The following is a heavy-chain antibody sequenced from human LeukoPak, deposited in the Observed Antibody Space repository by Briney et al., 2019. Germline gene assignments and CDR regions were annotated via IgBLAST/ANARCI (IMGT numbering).Heavy chain of an antibody. J-gene: IGHJ4*02. CDR2: IHSSGST. V-gene: IGHV4-4*09. CDR3: ARGAPPDS. Sequence: SETLSLTCTVSYGSISGYYWSWIRQPPGKGLEWIAYIHSSGSTDYNPSLKSRVTISVDTSKNQFSLKLTSVTAADTAVYYCARGAPPDSWGQGTLVTVSS. CDR1: YGSISGYY.